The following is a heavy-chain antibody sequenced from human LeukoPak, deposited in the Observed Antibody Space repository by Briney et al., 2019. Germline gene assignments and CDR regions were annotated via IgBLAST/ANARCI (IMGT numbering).Heavy chain of an antibody. Sequence: PSETLTLICAVYGGSFSGYYWSCIRQPPGKGLEWIGEINHSGSTNYNPSLKSRVTISVDTSKNQFSLKLSSVTAADTAVYYCARGGNIFDYWGQGTLVTVSS. CDR1: GGSFSGYY. CDR2: INHSGST. J-gene: IGHJ4*02. D-gene: IGHD2/OR15-2a*01. CDR3: ARGGNIFDY. V-gene: IGHV4-34*01.